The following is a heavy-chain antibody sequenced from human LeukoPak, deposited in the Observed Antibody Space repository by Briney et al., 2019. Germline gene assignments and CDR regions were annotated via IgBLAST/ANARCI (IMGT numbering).Heavy chain of an antibody. Sequence: SETLSLTCTVSGGSISSYYWSWIRQPPGKGLEWTGYIYYSGSTNYNPSLKSRVTISVDTSKNQFSLKLSSVTAADTAVYYCARVDYGELQYYFDYWGQGTLVTVSS. CDR2: IYYSGST. D-gene: IGHD4-17*01. CDR3: ARVDYGELQYYFDY. J-gene: IGHJ4*02. V-gene: IGHV4-59*01. CDR1: GGSISSYY.